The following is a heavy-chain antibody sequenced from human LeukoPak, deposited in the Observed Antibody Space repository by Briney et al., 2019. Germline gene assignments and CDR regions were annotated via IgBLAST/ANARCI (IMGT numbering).Heavy chain of an antibody. CDR2: IHYSGTT. CDR1: KDSISDYY. Sequence: SETLSLICTVSKDSISDYYWSWIRHPPGKGLEWIGCIHYSGTTKYNPSLKSRVIIPVDTSKNQFSLKLSSVTAADTAVYYCARLLRGYYNYMDVWGKGATVSVSS. D-gene: IGHD2-15*01. V-gene: IGHV4-59*01. J-gene: IGHJ6*03. CDR3: ARLLRGYYNYMDV.